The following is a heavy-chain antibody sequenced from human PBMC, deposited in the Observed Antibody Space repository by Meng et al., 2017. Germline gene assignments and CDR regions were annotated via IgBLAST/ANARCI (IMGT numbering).Heavy chain of an antibody. V-gene: IGHV1-69*01. CDR2: IIPIFGTA. Sequence: QVQLGQCGAEVKKPGSSVKVSCKASGGTFSSYAISWVRQAPGQGLEWMGGIIPIFGTANYAQKFQGRVTITADESTSTAYMELSSLRSEDTAVYYCARDYGDYAWIAKRWFDPWGQGTLVTVSS. CDR1: GGTFSSYA. J-gene: IGHJ5*02. CDR3: ARDYGDYAWIAKRWFDP. D-gene: IGHD4-17*01.